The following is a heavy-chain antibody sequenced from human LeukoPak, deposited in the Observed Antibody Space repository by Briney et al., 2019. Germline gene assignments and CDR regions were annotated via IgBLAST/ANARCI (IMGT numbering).Heavy chain of an antibody. Sequence: PGGSLRLSCAASGFTCSSYAMTWVRQAPGQGLEWVSAISGSGGSTYYADSVKGRFTISRDNSKNTLYLQMNSLRAEDTAVYYCAKGSLGGYSWYYFDYWGQGTLVTVSS. D-gene: IGHD3-22*01. CDR2: ISGSGGST. J-gene: IGHJ4*02. CDR1: GFTCSSYA. V-gene: IGHV3-23*01. CDR3: AKGSLGGYSWYYFDY.